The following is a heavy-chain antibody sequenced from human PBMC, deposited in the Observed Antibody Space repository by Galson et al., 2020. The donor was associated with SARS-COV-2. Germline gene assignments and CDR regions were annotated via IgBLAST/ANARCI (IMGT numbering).Heavy chain of an antibody. J-gene: IGHJ4*02. CDR2: IYYSGST. Sequence: SETLSLTCTVSGGSISSSSYYWGWIRQPPGKGLEWIGSIYYSGSTYYNPSLKSRVTISVDTSKNQFSLKLSSVTAADTAVYYCARQLRSRVKPLNFDYWGQGTLVTVSS. CDR1: GGSISSSSYY. D-gene: IGHD1-1*01. V-gene: IGHV4-39*07. CDR3: ARQLRSRVKPLNFDY.